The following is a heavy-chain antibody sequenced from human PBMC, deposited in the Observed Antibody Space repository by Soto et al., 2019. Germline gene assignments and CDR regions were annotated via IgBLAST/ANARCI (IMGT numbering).Heavy chain of an antibody. J-gene: IGHJ6*04. Sequence: ESGGGLVQPGGSLRLSCAASGFTFSSYWMSWFRQAPGKGLEWVANIKQDGSEENYVDSVKGRFTISRDNAKHALYLQMTSLRVEDTAVYYCAREIAARLWGKGTTVTVSS. V-gene: IGHV3-7*01. CDR3: AREIAARL. D-gene: IGHD6-6*01. CDR2: IKQDGSEE. CDR1: GFTFSSYW.